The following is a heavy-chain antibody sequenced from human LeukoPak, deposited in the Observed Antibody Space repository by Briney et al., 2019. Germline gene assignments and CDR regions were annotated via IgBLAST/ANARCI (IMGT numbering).Heavy chain of an antibody. Sequence: SETLSLTCTVSGGSISSSSYYWGWIRQPPGKGLEWIGSIYYSGSTYYNPSLKSRVTISVDTSKNQFSLKLSSVTAADTAVYYCARAPMVRGVISGIYFDYWGQGTLVTVSS. CDR3: ARAPMVRGVISGIYFDY. J-gene: IGHJ4*02. CDR2: IYYSGST. D-gene: IGHD3-10*01. V-gene: IGHV4-39*07. CDR1: GGSISSSSYY.